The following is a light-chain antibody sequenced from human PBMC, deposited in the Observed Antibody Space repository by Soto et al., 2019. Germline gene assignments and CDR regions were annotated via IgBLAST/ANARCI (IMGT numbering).Light chain of an antibody. Sequence: DIVMTQSPDSLAVSLGERATINCKSSQSVLYSPNNKNYLAWYQQKPGQPPKLLVYWASTRESGVPDRFSGSGSETDFTLTINSLQAEDVAVYYCQQYINDPQTFGQGTKVEIK. CDR3: QQYINDPQT. J-gene: IGKJ1*01. V-gene: IGKV4-1*01. CDR2: WAS. CDR1: QSVLYSPNNKNY.